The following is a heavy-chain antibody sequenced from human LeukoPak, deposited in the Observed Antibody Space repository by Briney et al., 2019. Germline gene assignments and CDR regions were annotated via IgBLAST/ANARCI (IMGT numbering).Heavy chain of an antibody. CDR2: INHSGRN. J-gene: IGHJ4*02. V-gene: IGHV4-34*01. CDR3: ARGRMAAAATRGDYLDY. D-gene: IGHD6-13*01. CDR1: GGSFSGYY. Sequence: SETLSLTCAAYGGSFSGYYWNWIRQPPGKGLEWIGEINHSGRNNYNPSLKSRVTISVDTSKNQFSLKLTSVTAADTAVYYCARGRMAAAATRGDYLDYWGQGTLVTVSS.